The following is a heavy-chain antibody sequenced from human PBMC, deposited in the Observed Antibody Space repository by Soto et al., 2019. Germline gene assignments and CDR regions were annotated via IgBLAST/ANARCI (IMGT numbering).Heavy chain of an antibody. CDR1: GFTVSSNY. CDR3: ARTYYYDSSGYYAFDI. CDR2: IYSGGST. D-gene: IGHD3-22*01. J-gene: IGHJ3*02. V-gene: IGHV3-53*01. Sequence: GGSLRLSCVASGFTVSSNYMSWVRQAPGKGLEWVSVIYSGGSTYYADSVKGRFTISRDNSKNTLYLQMNSLRAEDTAVYYCARTYYYDSSGYYAFDIWGQGTMVTVSS.